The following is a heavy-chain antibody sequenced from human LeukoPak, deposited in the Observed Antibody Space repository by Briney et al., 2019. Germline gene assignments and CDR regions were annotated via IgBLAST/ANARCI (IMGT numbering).Heavy chain of an antibody. CDR2: INSDSGFT. V-gene: IGHV1-2*02. D-gene: IGHD3-9*01. CDR1: GYTFTGYY. Sequence: ASVKVSCKASGYTFTGYYMNWVRQAPGQGLEWMGWINSDSGFTKYAQKLQGRVTMTRDTSITTVYMDLTRLTSDDTAVYYCARNFDMKGFDPWGQGTLVTVSS. CDR3: ARNFDMKGFDP. J-gene: IGHJ5*02.